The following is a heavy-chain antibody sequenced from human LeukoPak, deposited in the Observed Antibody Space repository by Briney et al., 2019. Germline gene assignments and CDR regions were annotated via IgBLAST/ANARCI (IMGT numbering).Heavy chain of an antibody. D-gene: IGHD2-15*01. CDR2: ISGTGRTT. J-gene: IGHJ4*02. CDR1: GFTFSSYA. CDR3: ASNREVVGAAIY. Sequence: GGSLRLSCAASGFTFSSYAMSWVRQAPGKGLGWVSSISGTGRTTYYADSVKGRFPISRDNSKKMVYLQLNSLRAEDTAIYYCASNREVVGAAIYWGQGIMVTVSS. V-gene: IGHV3-23*01.